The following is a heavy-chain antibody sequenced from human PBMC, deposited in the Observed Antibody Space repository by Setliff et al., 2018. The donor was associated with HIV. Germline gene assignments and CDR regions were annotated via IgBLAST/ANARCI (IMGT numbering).Heavy chain of an antibody. J-gene: IGHJ1*01. CDR2: IYPSDSDT. Sequence: PGESLKISCKGSGYSFSTYWIGWVRQMPGKGLEWMGIIYPSDSDTRYSPSFQGQVTISADESTNSAYLQWSGLKASATAMYYCATTLTSTWYGFFRQWGQGTLVTVSS. CDR1: GYSFSTYW. D-gene: IGHD6-13*01. CDR3: ATTLTSTWYGFFRQ. V-gene: IGHV5-51*01.